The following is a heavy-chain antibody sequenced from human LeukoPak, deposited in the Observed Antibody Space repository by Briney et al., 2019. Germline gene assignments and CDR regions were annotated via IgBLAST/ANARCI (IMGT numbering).Heavy chain of an antibody. CDR3: AKGPGYSSGWAHSTNFDY. CDR1: GFTFSYYA. V-gene: IGHV3-23*01. D-gene: IGHD6-19*01. Sequence: PGGSLRLSCVASGFTFSYYAMSWVRQAPGKGLEWVSTISGSGDDTYYADSVKGRFTISRDNSKNTLYLQMNSLRAEDTAVYYCAKGPGYSSGWAHSTNFDYWGQGTLVTVSS. CDR2: ISGSGDDT. J-gene: IGHJ4*02.